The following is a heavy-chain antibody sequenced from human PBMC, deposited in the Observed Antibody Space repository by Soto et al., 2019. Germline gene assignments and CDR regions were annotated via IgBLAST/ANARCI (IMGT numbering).Heavy chain of an antibody. CDR2: INHSGST. V-gene: IGHV4-34*01. CDR3: ARGLMTGSSYSGGWYYCDY. D-gene: IGHD1-26*01. CDR1: GGSFSGYI. Sequence: QVQLQQWGAGLLKPSETLSLTCAVHGGSFSGYIWTWLRQPPGKGLQWIGQINHSGSTYYNPSLRSRVSISLHTSNDQISMELSSVSAADTAVYYCARGLMTGSSYSGGWYYCDYWGQGNRVTVS. J-gene: IGHJ4*02.